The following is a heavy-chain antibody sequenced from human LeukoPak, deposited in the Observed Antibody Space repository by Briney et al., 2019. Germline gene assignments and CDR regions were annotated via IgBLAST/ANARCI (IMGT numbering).Heavy chain of an antibody. V-gene: IGHV4-4*02. CDR1: GGSISSSNW. CDR3: ARGHMYYDFWSGSFDY. CDR2: IYHSGST. D-gene: IGHD3-3*01. J-gene: IGHJ4*02. Sequence: SGTLSLTCAVSGGSISSSNWWSWVRQPPGKGLEWIGEIYHSGSTNYNPSLKSRVTISVDKSKNQFSLKLSSVTAADTAVYYCARGHMYYDFWSGSFDYWGQGTLVTVSS.